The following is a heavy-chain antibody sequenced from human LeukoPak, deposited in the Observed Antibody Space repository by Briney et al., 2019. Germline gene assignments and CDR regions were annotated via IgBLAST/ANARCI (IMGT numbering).Heavy chain of an antibody. CDR1: GFTFSSYA. Sequence: GGSLRLSCAASGFTFSSYAMHWVRQAPGKGLEWVAVISYDGSNKYYADSVKGRFTISRDNSKNTLCLQMNSLRAEDTAVYYCARGDWTVTTIIIRQWGQGTLVTVSS. J-gene: IGHJ4*02. CDR3: ARGDWTVTTIIIRQ. D-gene: IGHD4-17*01. CDR2: ISYDGSNK. V-gene: IGHV3-30-3*01.